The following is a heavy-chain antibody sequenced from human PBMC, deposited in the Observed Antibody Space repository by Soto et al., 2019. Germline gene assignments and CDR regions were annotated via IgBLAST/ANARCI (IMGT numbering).Heavy chain of an antibody. V-gene: IGHV4-59*01. CDR3: ARDLWGYCGADCYPLDV. CDR2: MYNTGST. Sequence: SETLSLTCTVSGGSISRYYWSWIRRPPGKGLEWIGYMYNTGSTIYNPSLKSRVTISVDTSKNQFSLKLNSVTAADTAVYYCARDLWGYCGADCYPLDVWGQGTTVTVSS. CDR1: GGSISRYY. J-gene: IGHJ6*02. D-gene: IGHD2-21*02.